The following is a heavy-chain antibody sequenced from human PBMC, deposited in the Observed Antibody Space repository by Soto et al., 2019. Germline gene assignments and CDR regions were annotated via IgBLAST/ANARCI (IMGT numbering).Heavy chain of an antibody. Sequence: GGSLRLSCAGSGFTLNDHYIDWVRQAPGKGLEWVGRSRDKPQGYSTAYAASVKGRFTTSRDESKNSAYLQMNSLKTEDTAVYYCVRATYFSDSSGYTRCLDYWGRGTLVTVSS. D-gene: IGHD3-22*01. CDR2: SRDKPQGYST. J-gene: IGHJ4*02. CDR1: GFTLNDHY. CDR3: VRATYFSDSSGYTRCLDY. V-gene: IGHV3-72*01.